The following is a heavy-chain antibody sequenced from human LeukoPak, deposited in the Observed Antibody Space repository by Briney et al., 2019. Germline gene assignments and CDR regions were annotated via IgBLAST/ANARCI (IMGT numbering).Heavy chain of an antibody. Sequence: GGSLRLSCAASGFTFSSYWMSWVRQAPGKGLEWVANIKQDGSEKYYVDSVKGRFTISRDNAKNSLYLQMNSLRAEDTAVYYCATHIVVVPAAIGWFDPGGQGTLVTVSS. CDR3: ATHIVVVPAAIGWFDP. CDR2: IKQDGSEK. J-gene: IGHJ5*02. D-gene: IGHD2-2*02. CDR1: GFTFSSYW. V-gene: IGHV3-7*01.